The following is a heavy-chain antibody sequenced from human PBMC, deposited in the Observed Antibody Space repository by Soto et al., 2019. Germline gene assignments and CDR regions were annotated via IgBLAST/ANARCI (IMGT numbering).Heavy chain of an antibody. J-gene: IGHJ4*02. CDR3: ARDSHCSGGSCYSSFLDY. V-gene: IGHV3-30-3*01. CDR1: GFTFSSYA. D-gene: IGHD2-15*01. Sequence: QVQLVESGGGVVQPGRSLRLSCAASGFTFSSYAMHWVRQAPGKGLEWVAVISYDGSNKYYADSVKGRFTISRDNSKNPLYLQMNSLRAEDTAVYYCARDSHCSGGSCYSSFLDYWGQGTLVTVSS. CDR2: ISYDGSNK.